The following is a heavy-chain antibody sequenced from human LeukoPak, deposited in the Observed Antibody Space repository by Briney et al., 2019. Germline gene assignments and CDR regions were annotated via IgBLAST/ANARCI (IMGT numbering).Heavy chain of an antibody. J-gene: IGHJ4*02. CDR2: ISYDGSDE. CDR1: GFIFSNYG. CDR3: ARDSEFLEWLLDY. D-gene: IGHD3-3*01. V-gene: IGHV3-30*03. Sequence: GRSLRLSCAASGFIFSNYGIHWVRQAPGKGLDWVAVISYDGSDEYYADSVKGRFTISRDNSKNTLYLQMNSLRAEDTAVYYCARDSEFLEWLLDYWGQGTLVTVSS.